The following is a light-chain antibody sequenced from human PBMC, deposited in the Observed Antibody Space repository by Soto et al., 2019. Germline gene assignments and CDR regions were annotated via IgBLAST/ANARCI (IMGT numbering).Light chain of an antibody. Sequence: QSAPTQPASVSGSPEQSIAISCTGTSSDIGTYNYVSWYQQHPGKAPKRMVYDVTNRPSGVSDRFSGYKSGNTASLTISGLQAEDEADYYCSSYTTSATYVFGTGTKLTVL. J-gene: IGLJ1*01. CDR1: SSDIGTYNY. V-gene: IGLV2-14*01. CDR2: DVT. CDR3: SSYTTSATYV.